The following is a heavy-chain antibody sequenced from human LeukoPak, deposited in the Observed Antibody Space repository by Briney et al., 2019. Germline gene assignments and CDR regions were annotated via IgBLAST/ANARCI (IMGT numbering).Heavy chain of an antibody. Sequence: GASVKVSCKASGYTFTSYGISWVRQAPGQGLEWMGWISAYNGNTNYAQKLQGRVTMTTDTSTSTAYMELRSLRSDDTAVYYCARPKGTYDSSGYYYQGFDYWGQGTLVTVSS. CDR2: ISAYNGNT. J-gene: IGHJ4*02. CDR3: ARPKGTYDSSGYYYQGFDY. V-gene: IGHV1-18*01. D-gene: IGHD3-22*01. CDR1: GYTFTSYG.